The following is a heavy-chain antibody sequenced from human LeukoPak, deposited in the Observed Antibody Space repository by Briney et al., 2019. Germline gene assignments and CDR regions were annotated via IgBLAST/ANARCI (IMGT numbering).Heavy chain of an antibody. D-gene: IGHD1-26*01. J-gene: IGHJ4*02. Sequence: SETLSLTCTVSGGSISSYYWSWIRQPPGKGLEWIGYIYYSGSTYYNPSLKSRVTISVDTSKNQFSLKLSSVTAADTAVYYCARTVSGSYSGFDYWGQGTLVTVSS. CDR2: IYYSGST. CDR3: ARTVSGSYSGFDY. CDR1: GGSISSYY. V-gene: IGHV4-59*08.